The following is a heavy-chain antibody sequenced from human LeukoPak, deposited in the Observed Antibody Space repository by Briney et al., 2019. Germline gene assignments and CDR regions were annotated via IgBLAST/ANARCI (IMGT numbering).Heavy chain of an antibody. V-gene: IGHV4-59*12. D-gene: IGHD3-10*01. Sequence: SETLSLTCTVSGGSISGYYWSWIWQPPGKGLDWIGYIYYTGSTSYNPSLKSRVTISVDTSKNQLSLKLSSVTAADTAVYYCARDDGESFDYWGQGTLVTVSS. CDR3: ARDDGESFDY. J-gene: IGHJ4*02. CDR1: GGSISGYY. CDR2: IYYTGST.